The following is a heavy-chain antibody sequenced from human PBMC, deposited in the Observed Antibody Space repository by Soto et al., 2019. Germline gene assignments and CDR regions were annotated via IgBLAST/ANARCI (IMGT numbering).Heavy chain of an antibody. CDR2: MNPNSGNT. CDR3: ARSGYDFWSGAREYYMDV. CDR1: GYTFTSYD. J-gene: IGHJ6*03. D-gene: IGHD3-3*01. V-gene: IGHV1-8*01. Sequence: QVPLVQSGAEVKKPGASVKVSCKASGYTFTSYDINWVRQATGQGLEWMGWMNPNSGNTGYAQKFQGRVTMTRNTSISTAYMELSSLRSEDTAVYYCARSGYDFWSGAREYYMDVWGKGTTVTVSS.